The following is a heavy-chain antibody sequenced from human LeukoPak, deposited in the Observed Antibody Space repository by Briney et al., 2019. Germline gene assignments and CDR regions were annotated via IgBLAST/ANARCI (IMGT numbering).Heavy chain of an antibody. J-gene: IGHJ4*02. D-gene: IGHD3-10*01. CDR3: ASRSGDFDY. CDR1: GGSFSGYY. Sequence: PSETLSLTCAVYGGSFSGYYWSWIRQPPGKGLEWIGEISHSGSTNYNPSLKSRVTISVDTSKNQFSLKLSSVTAADTAVYYCASRSGDFDYWGQGTLVTVSS. CDR2: ISHSGST. V-gene: IGHV4-34*01.